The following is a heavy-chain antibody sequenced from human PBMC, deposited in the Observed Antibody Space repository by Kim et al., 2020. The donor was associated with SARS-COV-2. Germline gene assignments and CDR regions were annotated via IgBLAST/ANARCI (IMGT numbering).Heavy chain of an antibody. CDR1: GGSITSYY. CDR2: IYYSGST. Sequence: SETLCLTCTVSGGSITSYYWSWIRQPPGKGLEWIGYIYYSGSTNYNPSLKSRVTISVDTSKNQFSLRLSSVTAADTAVYYCVRGFDYWGQGTLVTVSS. V-gene: IGHV4-59*01. CDR3: VRGFDY. J-gene: IGHJ4*02.